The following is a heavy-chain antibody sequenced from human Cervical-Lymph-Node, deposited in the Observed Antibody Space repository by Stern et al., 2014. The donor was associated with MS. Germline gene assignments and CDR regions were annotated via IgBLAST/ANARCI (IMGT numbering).Heavy chain of an antibody. CDR3: ARDLQRWLQSGYGMDV. D-gene: IGHD5-24*01. J-gene: IGHJ6*02. CDR2: ISSSSSYI. Sequence: VQLVESGGGLVKPGGSLRLSCAASGFTFSSYSMNWVRQAPGKGLEWVSSISSSSSYIYYADSAKGRFTISRDNAKNSLYLQMNSLRAEDTAVYYCARDLQRWLQSGYGMDVWGQGTTVTVSS. V-gene: IGHV3-21*01. CDR1: GFTFSSYS.